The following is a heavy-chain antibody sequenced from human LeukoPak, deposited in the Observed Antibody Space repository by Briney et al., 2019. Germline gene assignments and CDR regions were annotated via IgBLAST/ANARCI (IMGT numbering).Heavy chain of an antibody. V-gene: IGHV3-48*02. J-gene: IGHJ4*02. D-gene: IGHD6-13*01. CDR2: ISTSSSTI. Sequence: GGSLRLPCAASGFTFSSYYMIWVRQAPGKGLEWISYISTSSSTIYYAGSVEGRFTISRNNTKNSLYLQMKSRRDEDTAVYYCAGEPPSGSWYGTCDYWGQGTLVTVSS. CDR1: GFTFSSYY. CDR3: AGEPPSGSWYGTCDY.